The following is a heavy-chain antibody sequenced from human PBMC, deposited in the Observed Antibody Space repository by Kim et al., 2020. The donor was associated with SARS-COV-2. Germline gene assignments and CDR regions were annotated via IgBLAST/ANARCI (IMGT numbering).Heavy chain of an antibody. J-gene: IGHJ6*02. CDR1: GFTFSSYW. Sequence: GGSLRLSCAASGFTFSSYWMHWVRQAPGKGLVWVSRINSDGSSTSYADSVKGRFTISRDNAKNTLYLQMNSLRAEDTAVYYCARDRTDNWNDASYYYYGMYVWGQGTTVTVSS. V-gene: IGHV3-74*01. D-gene: IGHD1-20*01. CDR3: ARDRTDNWNDASYYYYGMYV. CDR2: INSDGSST.